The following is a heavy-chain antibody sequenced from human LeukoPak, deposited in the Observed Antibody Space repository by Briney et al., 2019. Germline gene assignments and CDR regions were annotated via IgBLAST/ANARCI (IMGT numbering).Heavy chain of an antibody. CDR1: GYTFSSYW. V-gene: IGHV5-51*01. CDR2: IYPGDSDT. Sequence: GESLKISCKGSGYTFSSYWVGWVRQMPGKGLEWMGIIYPGDSDTRYSPSLQGQVTISVDTSIGTAYLQWSSLKASDTAIYYCARQNDFRLDYWGQGTLVTVSS. CDR3: ARQNDFRLDY. D-gene: IGHD3-3*01. J-gene: IGHJ4*02.